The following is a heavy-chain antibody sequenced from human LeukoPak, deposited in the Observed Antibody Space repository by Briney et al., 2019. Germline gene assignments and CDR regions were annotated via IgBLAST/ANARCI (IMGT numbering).Heavy chain of an antibody. D-gene: IGHD2-8*02. CDR2: ISGSDGAT. J-gene: IGHJ4*02. CDR1: GFTFSAYG. V-gene: IGHV3-23*01. Sequence: TGGSLRLSCVGSGFTFSAYGMSWVRQAPGKGLESVSSISGSDGATSYADSVKGRFTISRDNSKNTLYLQMNSLRAEDTAVYYCAKDMRPIVLLPRAYYSDSWGQGTLVTVSS. CDR3: AKDMRPIVLLPRAYYSDS.